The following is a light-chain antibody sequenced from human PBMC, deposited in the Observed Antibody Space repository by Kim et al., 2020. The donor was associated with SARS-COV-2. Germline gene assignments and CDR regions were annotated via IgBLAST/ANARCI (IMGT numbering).Light chain of an antibody. CDR2: AAS. V-gene: IGKV1-39*01. CDR3: QQSYSTPLT. J-gene: IGKJ4*01. CDR1: QSISSY. Sequence: SASVGDRVTITCRASQSISSYLNWYQQKPGKAPKFLISAASSLQSGVPSRFSVSGSGTDFTLTISSLQPEDFAIYYCQQSYSTPLTFGGGTKVEI.